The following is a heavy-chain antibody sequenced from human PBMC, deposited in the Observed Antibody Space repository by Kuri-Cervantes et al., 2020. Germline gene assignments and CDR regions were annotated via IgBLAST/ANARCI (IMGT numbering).Heavy chain of an antibody. Sequence: GESLKISCAASGFTFSSYAMHWVRQAPGKGLEWVAVISYDGSNKYYADSVKGRFTISRDNSKNTLYLQMNSLRAEDTAVYYCARDWAAATPDYYYYYGMDVWGQGTTVTFSS. D-gene: IGHD2-15*01. CDR2: ISYDGSNK. CDR1: GFTFSSYA. CDR3: ARDWAAATPDYYYYYGMDV. J-gene: IGHJ6*02. V-gene: IGHV3-30-3*01.